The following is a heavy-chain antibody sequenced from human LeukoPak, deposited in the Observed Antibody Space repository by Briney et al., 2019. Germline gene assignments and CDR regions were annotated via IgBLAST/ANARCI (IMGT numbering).Heavy chain of an antibody. CDR1: GGTFSSYA. Sequence: SVKVSCKASGGTFSSYAISWVRQAPGQGLEWMGGIIPIFGTANYAQKFQGRVTITTDESTSTAYMELSSLRSEDTAVYYCARERGATDGNYYYMDVWGKGTTVTVSS. CDR2: IIPIFGTA. V-gene: IGHV1-69*05. CDR3: ARERGATDGNYYYMDV. J-gene: IGHJ6*03. D-gene: IGHD1-26*01.